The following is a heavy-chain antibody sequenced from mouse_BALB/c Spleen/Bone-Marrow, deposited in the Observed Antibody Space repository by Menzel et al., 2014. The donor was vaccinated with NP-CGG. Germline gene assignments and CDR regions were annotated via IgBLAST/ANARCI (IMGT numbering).Heavy chain of an antibody. J-gene: IGHJ4*01. CDR1: GFSLTGYG. CDR2: IWGDGST. V-gene: IGHV2-6-7*01. CDR3: ARGGNYYAMDY. D-gene: IGHD2-1*01. Sequence: LVESGPGLVAPSQSLSITCTVPGFSLTGYGVNWVRQPPGKGLEWPGMIWGDGSTDYNSALKSRLSISKDNSKSQVFLKMNSLQTDDTARYYCARGGNYYAMDYWGQGTSDTVSS.